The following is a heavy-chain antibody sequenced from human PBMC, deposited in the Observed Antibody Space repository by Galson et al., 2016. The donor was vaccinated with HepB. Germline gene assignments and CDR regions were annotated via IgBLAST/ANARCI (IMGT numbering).Heavy chain of an antibody. Sequence: SLRLSCAVSEFTLSYHWMNRVRQAPGKGLEWVATMKGDETQKRYVDSVKGRFTLSRGNAESSLFLQMDSLRAEDTAVYYCARLGGSGWTSDFWGQGTLVTVSS. CDR3: ARLGGSGWTSDF. CDR1: EFTLSYHW. J-gene: IGHJ4*02. V-gene: IGHV3-7*01. CDR2: MKGDETQK. D-gene: IGHD6-19*01.